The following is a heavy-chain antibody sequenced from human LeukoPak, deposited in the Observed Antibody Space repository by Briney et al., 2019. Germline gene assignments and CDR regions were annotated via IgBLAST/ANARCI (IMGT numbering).Heavy chain of an antibody. J-gene: IGHJ6*03. Sequence: SETLSLTCAVYGGSFSGYSCTWIRQPPGKGLEWIGEINHSGNTNYNPSLKSRVTISVGTSKNQFSLKLTSVTAADTAVYYCARTTEGGYTYGYFYYYYMDVWGKGTTVTISS. CDR2: INHSGNT. V-gene: IGHV4-34*01. CDR3: ARTTEGGYTYGYFYYYYMDV. CDR1: GGSFSGYS. D-gene: IGHD5-18*01.